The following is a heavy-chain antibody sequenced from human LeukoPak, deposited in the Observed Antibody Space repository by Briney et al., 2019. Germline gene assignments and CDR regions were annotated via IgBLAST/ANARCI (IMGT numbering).Heavy chain of an antibody. J-gene: IGHJ6*03. V-gene: IGHV3-21*01. CDR1: GFTFSSYN. CDR2: ITSSSTYI. D-gene: IGHD1-26*01. CDR3: ARDPYSGNYGDYYYYYMDV. Sequence: GRSLRLSCAASGFTFSSYNMNWVRQAPGKGLEWVSSITSSSTYIYYADSVKGRFTISRDNARNSLYLQMNSLRVEDTAVYYCARDPYSGNYGDYYYYYMDVRGKGTTVTISS.